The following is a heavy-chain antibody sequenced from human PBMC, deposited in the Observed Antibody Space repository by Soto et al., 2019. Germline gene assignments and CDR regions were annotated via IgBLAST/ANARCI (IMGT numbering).Heavy chain of an antibody. CDR3: VRRYGLGTPNWVDP. V-gene: IGHV4-39*01. CDR1: GGSIGSSDYY. Sequence: PSATLSLTCTVSGGSIGSSDYYWGWIRQPPGKGLEWIGSIYYSGKTLYNPSLQSRVTISVDTSNNQFTLNLRSLTAADTAVYYCVRRYGLGTPNWVDPWGQRXLVTVCS. J-gene: IGHJ5*02. D-gene: IGHD3-10*01. CDR2: IYYSGKT.